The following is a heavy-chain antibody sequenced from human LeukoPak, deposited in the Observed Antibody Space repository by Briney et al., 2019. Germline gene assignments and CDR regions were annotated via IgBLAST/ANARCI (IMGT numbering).Heavy chain of an antibody. D-gene: IGHD2-2*01. CDR1: GFTFSTYA. Sequence: GGSLRLSCAASGFTFSTYAMSWVRQAPGKGLEWVSEISGSGGSTYYADSVKGRFTISRDKSQNTVYLQMNSLRAEDTAVYYCAKGDTAIVPAATDYWGQGTLATVSS. J-gene: IGHJ4*02. V-gene: IGHV3-23*01. CDR3: AKGDTAIVPAATDY. CDR2: ISGSGGST.